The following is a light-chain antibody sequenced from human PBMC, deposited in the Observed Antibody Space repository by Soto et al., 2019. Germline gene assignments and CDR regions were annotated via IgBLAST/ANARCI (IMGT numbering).Light chain of an antibody. CDR3: QKYAGAPLT. CDR2: AAS. Sequence: DIQMTQSPSSLSASVGDRVTITCRASQDIASSLAWYQQKPGKVPYLLIYAASTVVSGVPSRFSGSRSGTEFTLNISSLQPEDVANYYCQKYAGAPLTFGGGTKVEI. V-gene: IGKV1-27*01. J-gene: IGKJ4*01. CDR1: QDIASS.